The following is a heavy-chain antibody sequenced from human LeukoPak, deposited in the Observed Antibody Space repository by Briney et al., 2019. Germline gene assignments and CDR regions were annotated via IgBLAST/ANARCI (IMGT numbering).Heavy chain of an antibody. J-gene: IGHJ4*02. CDR1: GGSFSGYY. V-gene: IGHV4-34*01. CDR3: ARGPYYFWSGYPFFDY. Sequence: SETLSLTCAVYGGSFSGYYWSWIRQPPGKGLEWIGEINHSGSTNYNPSLKSRVTISVDTSKNQFSLKLSSVTAADTAVYYCARGPYYFWSGYPFFDYWGQGTLVTVSS. CDR2: INHSGST. D-gene: IGHD3-3*01.